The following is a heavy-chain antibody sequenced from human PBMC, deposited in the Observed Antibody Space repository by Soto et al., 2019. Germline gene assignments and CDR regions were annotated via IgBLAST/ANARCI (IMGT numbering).Heavy chain of an antibody. V-gene: IGHV3-23*01. J-gene: IGHJ4*02. CDR3: ATVPMVRDCSGGTCYFDY. D-gene: IGHD2-15*01. CDR2: ISTSGAST. CDR1: GFTFSSFA. Sequence: GGSLRLSCAASGFTFSSFAMSWVRQAPGKGLEWVSAISTSGASTYYADSVKGRFTISRDNSKNTLYLQMNSLRAEDTAVYYCATVPMVRDCSGGTCYFDYWGQGTLVTVSS.